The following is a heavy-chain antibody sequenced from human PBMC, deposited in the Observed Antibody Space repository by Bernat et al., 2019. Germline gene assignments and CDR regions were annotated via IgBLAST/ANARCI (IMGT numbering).Heavy chain of an antibody. Sequence: EVQLVESGGGLVKPGGSLRLSCAASGFTFSSYSMNWVRQAPGKGLEWVSYISSSSSYIYYADSVKGRFTISRDNAKNSLYLQMNSLRAEDTAVYYCARLSYDFWSGYFWSYYYYMDVWGKGTTVTVSS. J-gene: IGHJ6*03. D-gene: IGHD3-3*01. CDR3: ARLSYDFWSGYFWSYYYYMDV. V-gene: IGHV3-21*05. CDR2: ISSSSSYI. CDR1: GFTFSSYS.